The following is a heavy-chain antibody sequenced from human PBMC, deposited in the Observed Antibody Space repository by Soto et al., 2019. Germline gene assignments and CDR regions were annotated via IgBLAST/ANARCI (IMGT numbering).Heavy chain of an antibody. CDR2: INPHSGDT. V-gene: IGHV1-2*02. CDR3: ARGRTVNFYGMDV. D-gene: IGHD4-17*01. Sequence: QVQLVQSGAEVKKPGASVKVSYVASGYTFTDHYIHWVRQAPGQGLEWMGWINPHSGDTIYAQKVKGRVTLTRDTSISTAYMELSRLRSDDTAVYYCARGRTVNFYGMDVWGQGTKVTVSS. J-gene: IGHJ6*02. CDR1: GYTFTDHY.